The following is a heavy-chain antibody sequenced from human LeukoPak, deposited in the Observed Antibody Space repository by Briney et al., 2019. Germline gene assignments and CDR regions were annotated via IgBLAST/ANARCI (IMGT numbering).Heavy chain of an antibody. CDR3: ARVLRYDFWSAYYFDY. CDR1: GYTFNSYD. J-gene: IGHJ4*02. V-gene: IGHV1-18*01. Sequence: ASVKVSCKASGYTFNSYDISWVRQAPGQGLEWMTWISTYNGNTNYALKVQGRATMTTDTSTSTAYMELRSLRSDDTAVYYCARVLRYDFWSAYYFDYWGQGTLVTVSS. D-gene: IGHD3-3*01. CDR2: ISTYNGNT.